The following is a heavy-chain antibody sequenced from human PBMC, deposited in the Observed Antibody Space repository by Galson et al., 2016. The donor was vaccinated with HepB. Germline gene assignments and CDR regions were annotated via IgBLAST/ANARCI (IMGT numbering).Heavy chain of an antibody. CDR1: GFTFSDYY. J-gene: IGHJ4*02. CDR2: ISSNSGSTI. Sequence: SLRLSCAVSGFTFSDYYMSWIRQAPGKGLEGVSYISSNSGSTIYYADSVKGRFTISRDNPKNTVHLQMKSLRAEDTAMYYCARDLILGSSRSWTIDYWGQGTLLTVSS. D-gene: IGHD3/OR15-3a*01. V-gene: IGHV3-11*04. CDR3: ARDLILGSSRSWTIDY.